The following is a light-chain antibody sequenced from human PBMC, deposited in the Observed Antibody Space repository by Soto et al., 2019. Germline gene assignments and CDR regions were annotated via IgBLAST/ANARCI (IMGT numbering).Light chain of an antibody. CDR3: VAWDESLNGWV. CDR1: SSNIGHNA. Sequence: QSVLTQPPSASGTSGQRVIISCSGSSSNIGHNAVNWFQQDPGTAPKVLIYSNNHRPSGVPDRFSGSKSGNSASLAISGLQSEDEADYYCVAWDESLNGWVFGGGTKLTVL. CDR2: SNN. J-gene: IGLJ3*02. V-gene: IGLV1-44*01.